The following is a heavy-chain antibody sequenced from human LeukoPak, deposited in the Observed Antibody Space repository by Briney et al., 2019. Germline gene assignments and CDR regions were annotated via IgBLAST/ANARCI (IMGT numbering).Heavy chain of an antibody. D-gene: IGHD3-22*01. CDR2: ISGSGGST. CDR1: GLTFSNYA. CDR3: AKGRYYDSSGSQRLDY. J-gene: IGHJ4*02. Sequence: GGSQTLSCAACGLTFSNYAMSWVRQAPGKGVEGVSAISGSGGSTYYADSVKGRFTISRDNSKHTLYLQMNSLRAEDTAVYYCAKGRYYDSSGSQRLDYWGQGTLVIVSS. V-gene: IGHV3-23*01.